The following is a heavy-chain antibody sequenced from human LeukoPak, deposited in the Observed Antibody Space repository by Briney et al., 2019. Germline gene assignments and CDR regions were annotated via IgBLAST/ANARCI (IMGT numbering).Heavy chain of an antibody. Sequence: PSETLSLTCTVSGYPISSGYYWGWIRQSPGKGLEWIGSIYYSGSTYYNPSLKSRVTISVDTSKNQFSLKLSSVTAADTAVYYCARFAPAAAARGGFDYWGQGTLVTVSS. D-gene: IGHD6-13*01. CDR2: IYYSGST. V-gene: IGHV4-38-2*02. CDR1: GYPISSGYY. J-gene: IGHJ4*02. CDR3: ARFAPAAAARGGFDY.